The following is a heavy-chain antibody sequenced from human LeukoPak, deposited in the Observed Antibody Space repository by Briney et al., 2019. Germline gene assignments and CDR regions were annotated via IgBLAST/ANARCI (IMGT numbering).Heavy chain of an antibody. CDR1: GYSFTSYW. CDR2: IYPGDSDT. J-gene: IGHJ6*02. V-gene: IGHV5-51*01. D-gene: IGHD4-11*01. Sequence: GEPLKISCKGSGYSFTSYWIGWVRQMPGKGLEWMGIIYPGDSDTRYSPSFQGQVTISADKSISTAYLQWSSLKASDTAMYYCARPRLPYYYYYGMDVWGQGTTVTVSS. CDR3: ARPRLPYYYYYGMDV.